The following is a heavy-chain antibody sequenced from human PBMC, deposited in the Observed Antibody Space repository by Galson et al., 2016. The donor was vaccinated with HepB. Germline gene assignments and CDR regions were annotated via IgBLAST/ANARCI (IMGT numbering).Heavy chain of an antibody. J-gene: IGHJ3*01. CDR1: GYTLTELS. Sequence: SVKVSCKVSGYTLTELSMHWVRQAPGKGLEWMGGFDPEDGERMYAEKFQGRVTMTEDTSTDTAYMDLSSLRSEDTAVYYCAVVMADFELDAFDFWGQGTMVTVSS. CDR3: AVVMADFELDAFDF. V-gene: IGHV1-24*01. CDR2: FDPEDGER. D-gene: IGHD5-24*01.